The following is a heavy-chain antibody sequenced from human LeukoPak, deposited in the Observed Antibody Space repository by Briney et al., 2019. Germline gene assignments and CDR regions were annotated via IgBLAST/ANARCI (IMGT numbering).Heavy chain of an antibody. CDR3: ARHYGDYVLGVDWFDP. V-gene: IGHV1-8*03. D-gene: IGHD4-17*01. CDR1: GYTFTSYD. Sequence: ASVKVSCKASGYTFTSYDINWVRQATGQGLEWMGWMNPNSGNTGYPQKFQGRVTITRNTSTSTAYMELSSLRSEDTAVYYCARHYGDYVLGVDWFDPWGQGTLVTVSS. J-gene: IGHJ5*02. CDR2: MNPNSGNT.